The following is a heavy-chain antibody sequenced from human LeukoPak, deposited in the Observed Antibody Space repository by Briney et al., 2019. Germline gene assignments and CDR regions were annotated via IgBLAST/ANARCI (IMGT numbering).Heavy chain of an antibody. CDR2: ISSSSSYI. V-gene: IGHV3-21*01. D-gene: IGHD3-10*01. CDR1: GFTFSSYS. CDR3: ARDLMVRGRFGFDP. J-gene: IGHJ5*02. Sequence: GGSLTLSCAASGFTFSSYSVNWVCQAPGKGLEWVASISSSSSYIYYADSVKGRFTISRDNAKNSLYLQMNSLRAEDTAVYYCARDLMVRGRFGFDPWGQGTLVTVSS.